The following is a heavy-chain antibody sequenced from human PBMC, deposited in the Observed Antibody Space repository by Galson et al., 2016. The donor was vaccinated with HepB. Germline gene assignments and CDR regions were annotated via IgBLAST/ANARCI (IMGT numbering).Heavy chain of an antibody. D-gene: IGHD1-14*01. CDR3: ARERTSISP. V-gene: IGHV4-61*01. CDR1: GGSVRSATYY. J-gene: IGHJ5*02. CDR2: IYYSGNT. Sequence: ETLSLTCTVSGGSVRSATYYWSWIRQPPGKGLEWIGYIYYSGNTNYNPSLRSRVTISLDTSKNQFSLKLSSVTAADTALYFCARERTSISPWGQGTLVTVSS.